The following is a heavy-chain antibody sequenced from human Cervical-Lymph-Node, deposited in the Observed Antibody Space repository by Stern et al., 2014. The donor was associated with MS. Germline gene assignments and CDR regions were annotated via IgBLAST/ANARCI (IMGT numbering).Heavy chain of an antibody. D-gene: IGHD6-6*01. Sequence: EVQLEESGAEVKKPRDSLKISCKGSGYTFSKNWIAWVRQMPGKGLEWMGIIYPGDSDTRYSPSFQGQVTMSADKSIHTPYLQGNSLKASDPAIYYCARPPPRRSSSDPNFGLDVWGQGTTVTVSS. CDR1: GYTFSKNW. V-gene: IGHV5-51*03. CDR2: IYPGDSDT. CDR3: ARPPPRRSSSDPNFGLDV. J-gene: IGHJ6*02.